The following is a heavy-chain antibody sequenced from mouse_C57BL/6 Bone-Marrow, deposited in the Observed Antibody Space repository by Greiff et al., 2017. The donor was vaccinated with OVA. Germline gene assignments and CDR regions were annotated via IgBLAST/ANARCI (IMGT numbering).Heavy chain of an antibody. CDR1: GFTFSSYG. CDR2: ISRGGSYT. J-gene: IGHJ2*01. D-gene: IGHD1-1*01. CDR3: ARQYYYGSSHFDY. V-gene: IGHV5-6*01. Sequence: EVQVVESGGDLVKPGASLKLSCAASGFTFSSYGLSWVRQTPDQRLEWVATISRGGSYTSSPASVKGRFTISRDNAKNTLYLQMSSLKSEDTAMYYGARQYYYGSSHFDYWGQGTTLTVSS.